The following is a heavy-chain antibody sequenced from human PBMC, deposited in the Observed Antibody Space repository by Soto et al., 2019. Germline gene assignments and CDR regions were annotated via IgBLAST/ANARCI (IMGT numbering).Heavy chain of an antibody. CDR3: ARGGKLGGDLDV. CDR2: IIPILETA. J-gene: IGHJ6*04. D-gene: IGHD3-10*01. Sequence: QVQLVQSGAEVKKPGSSVKVSCKASGGTFGRYTLSWVRQAPGQGLEWMGWIIPILETANYARRFQGRLTITADTSTGTAYMDLSGLKSDDTGVYYCARGGKLGGDLDVWGKGTPVTVPS. CDR1: GGTFGRYT. V-gene: IGHV1-69*08.